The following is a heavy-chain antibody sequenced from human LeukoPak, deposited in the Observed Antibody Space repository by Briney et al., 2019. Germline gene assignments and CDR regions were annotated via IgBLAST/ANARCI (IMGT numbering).Heavy chain of an antibody. CDR2: MNPNSGNT. CDR1: GYTFTSYD. CDR3: AREGQDYDILTGYYNGNWFDP. V-gene: IGHV1-8*01. D-gene: IGHD3-9*01. Sequence: ASVKVSCKASGYTFTSYDINWVRQATGQGLEWMGWMNPNSGNTGYAQKFQGRVTMTRNTSISTAYMELSSLRSEDTAVYYCAREGQDYDILTGYYNGNWFDPWGQGALVTVSS. J-gene: IGHJ5*02.